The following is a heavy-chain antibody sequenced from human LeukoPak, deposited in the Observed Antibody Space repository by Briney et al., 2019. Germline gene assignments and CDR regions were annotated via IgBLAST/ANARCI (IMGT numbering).Heavy chain of an antibody. CDR1: GFTFSSYS. Sequence: PGGSLRLSCAASGFTFSSYSMNWVRQAPGKGLEWVSSISSSSSYIYYADSVKGRFTISRDSAKNSLYLQMNSLRAEDTAVYYCFTTDAPPSDYFDYWGQGTLVTVSS. D-gene: IGHD3-3*01. V-gene: IGHV3-21*01. CDR2: ISSSSSYI. J-gene: IGHJ4*02. CDR3: FTTDAPPSDYFDY.